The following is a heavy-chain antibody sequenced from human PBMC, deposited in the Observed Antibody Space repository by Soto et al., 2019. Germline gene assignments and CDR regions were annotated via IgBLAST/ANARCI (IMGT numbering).Heavy chain of an antibody. V-gene: IGHV3-23*01. CDR2: ISGSGGST. CDR3: ANMGSYYYDSRAQAAGGY. J-gene: IGHJ4*02. D-gene: IGHD3-22*01. CDR1: GFTFSSYA. Sequence: EVQLLESGGGLVQPGGSLRLSCAASGFTFSSYAMSWVRQAPGKGLEWVSAISGSGGSTYYADSVKGRFTISRDNSKNTLYLQMNSLRAEDTAVYYCANMGSYYYDSRAQAAGGYWGQGTLVTVSS.